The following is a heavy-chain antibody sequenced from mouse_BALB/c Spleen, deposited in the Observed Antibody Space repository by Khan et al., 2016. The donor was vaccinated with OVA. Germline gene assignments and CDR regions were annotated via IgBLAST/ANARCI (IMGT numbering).Heavy chain of an antibody. Sequence: QIQLVQSGPELKRPGETVRISCKASGYTFTNAGMQWVQKMPGKGLKWIGWINTHSGVPKYAEAFKGRFAFSLDTSATTAYLQITNLKNEDTATYVWARGGAAYYKNDGGAMDYGGQGTSVTVSS. CDR1: GYTFTNAG. D-gene: IGHD2-12*01. V-gene: IGHV9-4*02. CDR2: INTHSGVP. J-gene: IGHJ4*01. CDR3: ARGGAAYYKNDGGAMDY.